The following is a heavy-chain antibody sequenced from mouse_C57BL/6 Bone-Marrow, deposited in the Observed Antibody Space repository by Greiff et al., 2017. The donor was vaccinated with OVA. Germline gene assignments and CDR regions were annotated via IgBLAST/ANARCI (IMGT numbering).Heavy chain of an antibody. CDR3: ARRSEKLGRRYFDV. V-gene: IGHV1-75*01. Sequence: QVQLKQSGPELVKPGASVKISCKASGYTFTDYYINWVKQRPGQGLEWIGWIFPGSGSTYYNEKFKGKATLTVDKSSSTAYMLLSSLTSEDSAVYFCARRSEKLGRRYFDVWGTGTTVTVSS. CDR2: IFPGSGST. J-gene: IGHJ1*03. CDR1: GYTFTDYY. D-gene: IGHD4-1*01.